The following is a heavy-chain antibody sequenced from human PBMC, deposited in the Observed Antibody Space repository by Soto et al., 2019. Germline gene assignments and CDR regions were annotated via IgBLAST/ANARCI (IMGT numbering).Heavy chain of an antibody. CDR2: IIPILGIA. V-gene: IGHV1-69*02. Sequence: GASVKVSCKASGGTFSSYTISWVRQAPGQGLEWMGRIIPILGIANYAQKFQGRVTITADKSTSTAYMELSSLRSEDTAVYYCARGLVVRGYDTFGYWGQGTLVTVSS. CDR3: ARGLVVRGYDTFGY. CDR1: GGTFSSYT. J-gene: IGHJ4*02. D-gene: IGHD5-12*01.